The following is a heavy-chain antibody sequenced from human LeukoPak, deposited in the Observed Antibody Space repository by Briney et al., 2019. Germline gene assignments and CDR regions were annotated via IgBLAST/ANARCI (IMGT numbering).Heavy chain of an antibody. CDR1: GFTFSCYE. D-gene: IGHD3-10*01. CDR2: IIQDGSEK. J-gene: IGHJ5*02. V-gene: IGHV3-7*01. CDR3: ARDRAYYGSGSGTRKFDP. Sequence: GASLRLSCAASGFTFSCYEISWVRQAPGQGLEWVAKIIQDGSEKYYVDSVKGRFTISRDNAKNSLYLQMNSVRAEDTAVYYCARDRAYYGSGSGTRKFDPWGQGTLVTVSS.